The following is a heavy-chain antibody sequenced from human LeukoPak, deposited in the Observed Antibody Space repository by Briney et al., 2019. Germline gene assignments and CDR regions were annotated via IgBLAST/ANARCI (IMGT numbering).Heavy chain of an antibody. V-gene: IGHV3-66*01. CDR1: GFIVSSKY. D-gene: IGHD3-22*01. CDR3: ARTSPSDSSSWSH. CDR2: IYNSGIT. Sequence: GGSLTLSCAASGFIVSSKYMSWVRQAPGMGLEGVSVIYNSGITYYRDSVKGRFTISRDTSTNTLQLEMNSLRLDDTALYYCARTSPSDSSSWSHWGQGTLVTVSS. J-gene: IGHJ4*02.